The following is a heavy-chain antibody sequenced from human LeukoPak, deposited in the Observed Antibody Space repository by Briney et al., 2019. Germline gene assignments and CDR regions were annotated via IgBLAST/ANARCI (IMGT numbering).Heavy chain of an antibody. J-gene: IGHJ3*02. Sequence: PGGSLRLSCAASGFTFSSYSMNWVRQAPGKGLEWVSYITSSSSTIYYADSVEGRFTISRDNAKNSLYLQMSSLRAEDTAVYYCAGPRRDLLSAFEIWGQGTMVTVSS. CDR3: AGPRRDLLSAFEI. V-gene: IGHV3-48*01. CDR2: ITSSSSTI. CDR1: GFTFSSYS. D-gene: IGHD3-10*01.